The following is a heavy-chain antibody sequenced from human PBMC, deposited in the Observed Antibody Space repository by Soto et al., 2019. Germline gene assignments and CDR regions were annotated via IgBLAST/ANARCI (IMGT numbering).Heavy chain of an antibody. Sequence: EVPLVESGGGLVQPGGSLRLSCAASGFTFSNYSMNWVRQAPGKGLEWISYISISSSTIYYADSVKGRFTIARDNAKNSLYLQMNSLRDEDTAVYYCARDPDTAMDHYAFDIWGQGTIVTVSS. J-gene: IGHJ3*02. CDR2: ISISSSTI. D-gene: IGHD5-18*01. CDR3: ARDPDTAMDHYAFDI. V-gene: IGHV3-48*02. CDR1: GFTFSNYS.